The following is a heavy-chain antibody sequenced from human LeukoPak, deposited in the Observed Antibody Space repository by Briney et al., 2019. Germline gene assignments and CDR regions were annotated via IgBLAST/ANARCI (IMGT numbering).Heavy chain of an antibody. Sequence: GGSLRLSCAASGFTFSSYSMNWVRRAPGKGLEWVSSISSSSSYIYYADSVKGRFTISRDNAKNSLYLQMNSLRAEDTAVYYCARDLDSSSWYGGGDYWGQGTLVTVSS. D-gene: IGHD6-13*01. CDR2: ISSSSSYI. V-gene: IGHV3-21*01. J-gene: IGHJ4*02. CDR1: GFTFSSYS. CDR3: ARDLDSSSWYGGGDY.